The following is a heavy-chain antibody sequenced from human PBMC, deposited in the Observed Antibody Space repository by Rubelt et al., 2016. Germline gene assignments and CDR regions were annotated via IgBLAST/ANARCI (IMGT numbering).Heavy chain of an antibody. V-gene: IGHV3-21*01. Sequence: VSSISSSSTNVLFADSVNRRFTISRDKDKNSLYLQMNSLRAEDTAVYYCARDKMDMITFGDNAFDFWGQGTPVTVSS. J-gene: IGHJ4*02. CDR3: ARDKMDMITFGDNAFDF. D-gene: IGHD3-16*01. CDR2: ISSSSTNV.